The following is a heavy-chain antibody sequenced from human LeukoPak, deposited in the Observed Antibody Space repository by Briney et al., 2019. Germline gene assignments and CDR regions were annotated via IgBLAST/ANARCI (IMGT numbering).Heavy chain of an antibody. J-gene: IGHJ3*01. V-gene: IGHV3-23*01. CDR2: ISSSENNA. CDR3: AKDIQLST. D-gene: IGHD5-24*01. Sequence: GGSLRLSCAVSGFTFRDAAMTWVRQAPGKGLEWVSLISSSENNAYYADSVKGRFTISRDNSKNTLSLQMNSLRVEDTAIYYCAKDIQLSTWGLGTMVTVSS. CDR1: GFTFRDAA.